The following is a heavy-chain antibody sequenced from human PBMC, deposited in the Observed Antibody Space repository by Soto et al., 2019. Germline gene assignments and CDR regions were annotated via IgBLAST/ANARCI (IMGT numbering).Heavy chain of an antibody. D-gene: IGHD6-13*01. CDR3: ARGSGIAAAGTGNNWFDP. CDR2: IYYSGST. J-gene: IGHJ5*02. Sequence: PSETLSLTCTVSGGSISSGGYYWSWIRQHPGKGLEWIGYIYYSGSTYYSPSLKSRVTISVDTSKNQFSLKLSSVTAADTAVYYCARGSGIAAAGTGNNWFDPWGQGTLVTVSS. V-gene: IGHV4-31*03. CDR1: GGSISSGGYY.